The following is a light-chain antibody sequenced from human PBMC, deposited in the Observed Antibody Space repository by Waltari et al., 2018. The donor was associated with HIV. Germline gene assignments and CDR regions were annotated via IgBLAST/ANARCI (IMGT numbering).Light chain of an antibody. J-gene: IGKJ2*01. V-gene: IGKV3-20*01. CDR1: QTVSNNY. CDR3: QQFGTSYT. CDR2: GVS. Sequence: EIVLTQSPGTLSLSPGERATLSCRASQTVSNNYLAWYQQKPGQAPRLLIYGVSSRATGIPDRFSGSGSGTDFTLTISRLEPEDFAVYYCQQFGTSYTFGQGTKLEVK.